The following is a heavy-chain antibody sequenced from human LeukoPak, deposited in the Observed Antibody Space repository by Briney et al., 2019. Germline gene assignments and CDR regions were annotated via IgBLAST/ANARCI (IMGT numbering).Heavy chain of an antibody. D-gene: IGHD5-24*01. Sequence: GASVKVSCKASGYTFTSYGISWVRQAPGQGLEWMGWISAYNGNTNYAQKLQGRVTMTTDTSTSTAYMELRSLRSDDTAVYYCARPGRDGYNSEKIHWYFDLWGRGTLVTVSS. CDR1: GYTFTSYG. CDR3: ARPGRDGYNSEKIHWYFDL. V-gene: IGHV1-18*01. CDR2: ISAYNGNT. J-gene: IGHJ2*01.